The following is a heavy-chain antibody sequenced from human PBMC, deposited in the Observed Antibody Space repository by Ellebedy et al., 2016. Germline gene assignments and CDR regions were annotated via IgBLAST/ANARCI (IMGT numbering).Heavy chain of an antibody. CDR3: TTVYRYNYNSV. V-gene: IGHV3-15*01. D-gene: IGHD5-18*01. J-gene: IGHJ4*02. CDR1: GFTFSNAW. Sequence: GGSLRLSCAASGFTFSNAWMNWVPQAPGKGLEGVSRNKSKTDGGAADYAAPVKGRFTIARDDSKYTLYLQMNSLKTEDTAVYFCTTVYRYNYNSVWGQGTLVTVSS. CDR2: NKSKTDGGAA.